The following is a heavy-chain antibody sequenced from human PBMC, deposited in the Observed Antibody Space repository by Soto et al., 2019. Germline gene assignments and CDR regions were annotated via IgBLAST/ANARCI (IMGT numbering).Heavy chain of an antibody. Sequence: EVQLVESGGGLVQPGGSLRLSCAASGLTFSSYWMHWVRQAPGKGLVWVSRVNSDGSSTSYADSVKGRFTISRDNAKNTLYLQMNSLRAEDTAVYYCARDGGKNWNYADYWGQGTLVTVSS. V-gene: IGHV3-74*01. D-gene: IGHD1-1*01. J-gene: IGHJ4*02. CDR2: VNSDGSST. CDR1: GLTFSSYW. CDR3: ARDGGKNWNYADY.